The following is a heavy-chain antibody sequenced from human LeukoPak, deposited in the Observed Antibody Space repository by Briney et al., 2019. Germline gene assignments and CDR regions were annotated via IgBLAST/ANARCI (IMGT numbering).Heavy chain of an antibody. D-gene: IGHD6-19*01. V-gene: IGHV4-59*01. CDR3: ARSERYSSGWYFYFDY. J-gene: IGHJ4*02. CDR1: GGSISSYY. Sequence: SETLSLTCTVSGGSISSYYWSWIRQPPGKGLEWIGYIYYSGRTNYNPSLKSRVTISVDTSKNQFSLNLSSVTAADTAVYYCARSERYSSGWYFYFDYWGQGTLVTVSS. CDR2: IYYSGRT.